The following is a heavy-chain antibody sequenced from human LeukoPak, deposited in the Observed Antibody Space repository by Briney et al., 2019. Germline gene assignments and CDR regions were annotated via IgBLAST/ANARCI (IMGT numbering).Heavy chain of an antibody. Sequence: SVKVSCKPSAGTFSSYAISWVRQAPGHGLEWMGGIIPIFGTSNYAQKIQGRVTTTTDESTSPAYMELSRLITEHTAVNYCASGESGRIYWGQGTLVTV. CDR3: ASGESGRIY. CDR1: AGTFSSYA. J-gene: IGHJ4*02. CDR2: IIPIFGTS. V-gene: IGHV1-69*05. D-gene: IGHD3-10*01.